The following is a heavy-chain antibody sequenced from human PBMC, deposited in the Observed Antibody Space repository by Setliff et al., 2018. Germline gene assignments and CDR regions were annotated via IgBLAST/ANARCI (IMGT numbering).Heavy chain of an antibody. D-gene: IGHD3-10*01. CDR3: VRDGSGNNFYYSIDV. CDR1: GFTFTTYS. V-gene: IGHV3-48*01. Sequence: PGGSLRLSCAASGFTFTTYSMNWVRQAPGKGLEWISYISSSGITIYYADSVKGRFTISRDNSKSTLYLQMSSLRTEDTAIYHCVRDGSGNNFYYSIDVWGQGTTVTVSS. CDR2: ISSSGITI. J-gene: IGHJ6*02.